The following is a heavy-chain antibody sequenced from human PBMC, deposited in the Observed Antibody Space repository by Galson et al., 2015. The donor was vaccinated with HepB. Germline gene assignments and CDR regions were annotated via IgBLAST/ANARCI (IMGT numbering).Heavy chain of an antibody. CDR3: AREGGSYRAFDI. D-gene: IGHD1-26*01. CDR1: GFTFSDYY. J-gene: IGHJ3*02. V-gene: IGHV3-11*06. CDR2: LSSSSSYT. Sequence: SLRLSCAASGFTFSDYYMSWIRQAPGKGLEWVSYLSSSSSYTNYADSVKGRFTISRDNAKNSLYLQMNSLRAEDTAVYYCAREGGSYRAFDIWGQGTMVTVSS.